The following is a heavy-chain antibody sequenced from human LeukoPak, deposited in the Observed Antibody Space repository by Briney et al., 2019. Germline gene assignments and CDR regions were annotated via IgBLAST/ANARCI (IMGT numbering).Heavy chain of an antibody. D-gene: IGHD6-6*01. CDR1: GFSISGYA. V-gene: IGHV3-23*01. J-gene: IGHJ5*02. CDR2: INSNGNT. CDR3: AKDQVGWTSSRFDP. Sequence: GGSLRLSCAASGFSISGYAMSWVRQAPGKGQEWVSGINSNGNTYNADSVKGRFTISRDNSKNTLYLQMNSLRVEDTAVYYCAKDQVGWTSSRFDPWGQGTVVTVSS.